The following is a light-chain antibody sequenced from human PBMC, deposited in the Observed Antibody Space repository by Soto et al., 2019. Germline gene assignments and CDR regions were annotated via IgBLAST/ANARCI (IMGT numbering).Light chain of an antibody. CDR1: QGIRHY. CDR2: EAS. CDR3: QQLESYPST. Sequence: DIQMSQSPASLSASVGDIVTTTCRASQGIRHYLALYQQKPGKVPKLLIYEASNLQSGVPSRFSGSGSGTDFTLTISSLQPEDFATYYCQQLESYPSTFGGGTKVDIK. V-gene: IGKV1-27*01. J-gene: IGKJ4*01.